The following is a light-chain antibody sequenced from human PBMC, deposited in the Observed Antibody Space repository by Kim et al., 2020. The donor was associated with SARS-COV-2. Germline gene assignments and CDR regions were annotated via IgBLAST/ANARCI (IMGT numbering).Light chain of an antibody. Sequence: VALGQTVRITCQGASLRSYYASWYQQKPGQAPVLVIYGKNNRPSGIPDRFSGSSSGNTASLTITGAQAEDEADYYCNSRDSSGNHVFGGGTQLTVL. CDR2: GKN. J-gene: IGLJ2*01. CDR1: SLRSYY. CDR3: NSRDSSGNHV. V-gene: IGLV3-19*01.